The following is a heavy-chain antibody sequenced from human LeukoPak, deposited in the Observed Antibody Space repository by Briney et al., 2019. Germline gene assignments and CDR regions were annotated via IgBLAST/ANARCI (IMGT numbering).Heavy chain of an antibody. CDR2: ISGSGGST. CDR1: GFTFSSYA. CDR3: AKGLLWFGETNDVFDI. Sequence: PGGSLRLSCAASGFTFSSYAMSWVRQAPGKGLEWVSTISGSGGSTYYADSVKGRFTISRDNSKNTLYLQMNSLRAEDTAVYYCAKGLLWFGETNDVFDIWGQGTMVTVSS. D-gene: IGHD3-10*01. J-gene: IGHJ3*02. V-gene: IGHV3-23*01.